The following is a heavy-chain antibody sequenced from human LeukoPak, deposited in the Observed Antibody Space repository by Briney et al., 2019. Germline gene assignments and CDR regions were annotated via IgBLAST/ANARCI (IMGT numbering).Heavy chain of an antibody. V-gene: IGHV4-59*08. J-gene: IGHJ4*02. Sequence: SETLSLTCTVSGGSISNYYWSWIRQPPGKGLDWIGYIYYSGSTNYGPSFKSRVTISIDTSKNQFSLRLSSVTAADTAVYYCVRSFSGTYPGLDDWGQGTLVAVSS. D-gene: IGHD3-10*01. CDR1: GGSISNYY. CDR3: VRSFSGTYPGLDD. CDR2: IYYSGST.